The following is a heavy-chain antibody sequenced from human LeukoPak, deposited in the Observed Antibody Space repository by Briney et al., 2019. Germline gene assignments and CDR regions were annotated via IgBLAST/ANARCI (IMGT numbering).Heavy chain of an antibody. CDR3: ARGGYYGSGNDFRFDP. J-gene: IGHJ5*02. Sequence: SETLSLTCTVSGGSISSYYWSWIRRSPGKGRECIGYIHYTGSTNYNPSLKSRVTISVETSKNQFSLKLKSVTAADTAVYYCARGGYYGSGNDFRFDPWGQGTLVTVSS. V-gene: IGHV4-59*01. D-gene: IGHD3-10*01. CDR1: GGSISSYY. CDR2: IHYTGST.